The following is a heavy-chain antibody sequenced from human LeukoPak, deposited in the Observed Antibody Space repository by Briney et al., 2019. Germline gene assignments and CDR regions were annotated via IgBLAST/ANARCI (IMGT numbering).Heavy chain of an antibody. J-gene: IGHJ4*02. V-gene: IGHV4-59*12. CDR3: ARAQWELYYFDY. CDR1: GGSISSYY. CDR2: IYYSGST. Sequence: KPSETLSLTCTVSGGSISSYYWTWIRQPPGKGLEWIGSIYYSGSTYYNPSLKSRVTISVDTSKNQFSLKLSSVTAADTAVYYCARAQWELYYFDYWGQRTLVTVSS. D-gene: IGHD1-26*01.